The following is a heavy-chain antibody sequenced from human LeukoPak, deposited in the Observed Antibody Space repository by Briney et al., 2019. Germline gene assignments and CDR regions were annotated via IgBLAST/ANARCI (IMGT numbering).Heavy chain of an antibody. J-gene: IGHJ5*02. CDR3: ARAAVRVGAILP. V-gene: IGHV4-34*01. D-gene: IGHD1-26*01. CDR1: GGSFSNYY. Sequence: SETLSLTCAVYGGSFSNYYWSWIRQSPGKGLEWIGEINHIGSSNYNPSLKSRVTISVDTSKNQFSLKLSSVTAADTAVYYCARAAVRVGAILPWGQGTLVTVSS. CDR2: INHIGSS.